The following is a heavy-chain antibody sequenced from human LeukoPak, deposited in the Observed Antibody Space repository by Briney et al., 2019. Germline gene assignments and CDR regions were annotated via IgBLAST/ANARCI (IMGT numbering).Heavy chain of an antibody. V-gene: IGHV3-23*01. J-gene: IGHJ4*02. Sequence: GGSLRLSCAASGFTVNNYWMHWVRQAPGKGLEWVSAISGSGGSTYYADSVKGRFTISRDNSKNTLYLRMNSLRAEDTAVYYCAKAGTEDVLLWFGELLLPHFDYWGQGTLVTVSS. D-gene: IGHD3-10*01. CDR2: ISGSGGST. CDR1: GFTVNNYW. CDR3: AKAGTEDVLLWFGELLLPHFDY.